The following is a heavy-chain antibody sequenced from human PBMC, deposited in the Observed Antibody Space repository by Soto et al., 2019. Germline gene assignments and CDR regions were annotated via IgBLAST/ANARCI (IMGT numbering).Heavy chain of an antibody. CDR2: VYYSVTGRHNP. CDR1: GGSISRYS. V-gene: IGHV4-59*01. CDR3: ARDKKYYYDSSGYYYDYYFDY. D-gene: IGHD3-22*01. Sequence: SETLSLTCTVSGGSISRYSWSWIRQPPGKGLEWIGYVYYSVTGRHNPNYNPSLKSRVTMSVDTSKNQFSLKLSSVTAADTAVYYCARDKKYYYDSSGYYYDYYFDYWGQGTLVTVSS. J-gene: IGHJ4*02.